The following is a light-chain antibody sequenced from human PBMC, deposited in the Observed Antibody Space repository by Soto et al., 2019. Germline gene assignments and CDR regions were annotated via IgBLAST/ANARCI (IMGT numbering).Light chain of an antibody. V-gene: IGLV2-14*01. CDR3: SSYTSSSTLD. CDR1: SSDVGGYNY. J-gene: IGLJ1*01. Sequence: QSVLGQPASMSGSPGPSITISCTGTSSDVGGYNYVSWYQQHPGKAPKLMIYDVSNRPSGVSNRFSGSKSGNTASLTISGLQAEDEADYYCSSYTSSSTLDFGTGTKVTVL. CDR2: DVS.